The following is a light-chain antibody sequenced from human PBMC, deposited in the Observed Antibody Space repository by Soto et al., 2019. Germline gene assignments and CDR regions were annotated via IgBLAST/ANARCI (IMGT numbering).Light chain of an antibody. J-gene: IGLJ2*01. Sequence: QAVVTQEPSLTVSPGGTVTLTCATSTGAVTSGYYPNWFQQKPGQAPRALVYSTNNKYSWTPARFSGSLLGGKAALTRSGGQPDDEDDYYCLLYYGGQLGVFGGGTKLTVL. CDR1: TGAVTSGYY. CDR2: STN. V-gene: IGLV7-43*01. CDR3: LLYYGGQLGV.